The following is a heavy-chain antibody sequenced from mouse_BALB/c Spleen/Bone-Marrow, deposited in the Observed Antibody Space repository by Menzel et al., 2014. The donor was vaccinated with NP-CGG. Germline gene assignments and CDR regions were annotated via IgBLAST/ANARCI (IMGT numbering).Heavy chain of an antibody. J-gene: IGHJ4*01. CDR2: IWSDGNT. CDR3: ARNPYGNYAMDY. CDR1: GFSLTSYG. Sequence: LQESGPGLVAPSQSLSIPCTVSGFSLTSYGVHWVRQPPGKGLEWLVVIWSDGNTTYNSALKSRLSISKDNSKSQVFLKMNSLQTDDTAMYYCARNPYGNYAMDYWGQGTSVTVSS. V-gene: IGHV2-6*02. D-gene: IGHD2-10*02.